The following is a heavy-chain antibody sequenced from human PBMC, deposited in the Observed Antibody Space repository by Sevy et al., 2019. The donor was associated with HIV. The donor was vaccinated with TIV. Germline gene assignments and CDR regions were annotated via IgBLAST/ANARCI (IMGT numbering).Heavy chain of an antibody. Sequence: SETLSLTCAASDGPISSGYWWSWVRQPPGKGLEWIGEVYHSGTTNYNPSLKSRVTISVDKSKNQFSLKLTSVTAADTAVYYCARVPVQLERPYYFDYWGQRTLVTVSS. CDR3: ARVPVQLERPYYFDY. D-gene: IGHD1-1*01. V-gene: IGHV4-4*02. CDR1: DGPISSGYW. J-gene: IGHJ4*02. CDR2: VYHSGTT.